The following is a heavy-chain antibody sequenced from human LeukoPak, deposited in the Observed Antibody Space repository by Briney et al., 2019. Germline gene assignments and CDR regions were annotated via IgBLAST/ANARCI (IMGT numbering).Heavy chain of an antibody. V-gene: IGHV1-8*01. D-gene: IGHD2-8*01. J-gene: IGHJ4*02. Sequence: ASVKVSCKTSGYTFTSYDINWVQQATGQGLEWMGWMNPNSGNTGYAQKFQGRVTMTRNTSISTAYMELSSLRSEDTAVYYCARSGLRMVSPCGYWGQGTLVTVSS. CDR3: ARSGLRMVSPCGY. CDR2: MNPNSGNT. CDR1: GYTFTSYD.